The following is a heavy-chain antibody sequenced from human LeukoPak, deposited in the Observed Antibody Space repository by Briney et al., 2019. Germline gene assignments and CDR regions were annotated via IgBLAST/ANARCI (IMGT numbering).Heavy chain of an antibody. CDR3: VRDHNWAFDF. Sequence: GSLRLSCAASGFAFSVYTMNWVRQAPGKGLEWISFIHTSPTTSYADSVKGRFTISRDNAKNSLFLQMNSLRDEDTAVYYCVRDHNWAFDFWGQGALVTVSS. D-gene: IGHD1-1*01. V-gene: IGHV3-48*02. J-gene: IGHJ4*02. CDR1: GFAFSVYT. CDR2: IHTSPTT.